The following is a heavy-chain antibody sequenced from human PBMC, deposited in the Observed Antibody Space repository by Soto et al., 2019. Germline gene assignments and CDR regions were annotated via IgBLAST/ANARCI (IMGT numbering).Heavy chain of an antibody. J-gene: IGHJ5*02. D-gene: IGHD1-26*01. Sequence: SEILCLSRAVDGGYFSGYYWSWIRQPPGKGLEWIGEINHSGSTNYNPSLKSRVTLSVDTSKTQFSLKLSSVTAADSPVYYCAREENRALPRNAQKYNWFDPWGQGTLVPVSP. CDR2: INHSGST. CDR1: GGYFSGYY. V-gene: IGHV4-34*01. CDR3: AREENRALPRNAQKYNWFDP.